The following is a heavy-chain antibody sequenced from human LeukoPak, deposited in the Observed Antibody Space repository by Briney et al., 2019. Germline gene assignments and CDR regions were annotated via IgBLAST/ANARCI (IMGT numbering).Heavy chain of an antibody. CDR3: ARVSGFDP. V-gene: IGHV4-34*01. CDR1: GGSFSGYY. J-gene: IGHJ5*02. CDR2: INHSGST. Sequence: SETLSLTCAVYGGSFSGYYWSWIRQPPGKGLEWIGAINHSGSTNYNPSLKSRVTISVDTSKNQFSLKLSSVTAADTAVYYCARVSGFDPWGQGTLVTVSS.